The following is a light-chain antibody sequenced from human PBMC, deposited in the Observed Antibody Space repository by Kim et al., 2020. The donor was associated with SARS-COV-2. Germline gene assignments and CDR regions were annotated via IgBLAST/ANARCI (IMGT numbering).Light chain of an antibody. CDR1: QSINND. CDR2: AAS. CDR3: QQGLETPLT. J-gene: IGKJ4*01. Sequence: ESVGDRITITCRTSQSINNDLNWYQQKPGKAPQLLIYAASTLQSGVPSRFSGSGSGTDFTLTISNLQPEDFATYFCQQGLETPLTFGGGTKVDIK. V-gene: IGKV1-39*01.